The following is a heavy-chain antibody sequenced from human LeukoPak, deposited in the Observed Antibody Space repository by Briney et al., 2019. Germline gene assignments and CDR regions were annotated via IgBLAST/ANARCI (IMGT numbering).Heavy chain of an antibody. Sequence: PGGSLRLSCAASGFTFSSYTMHWVRQAPGKGLEWVAVISYDEVTKFYADSVKGRFTISRDNSKNTLYLQMNSLRTEDTAVYYCTRDHYDSSGYYHFQHWGQGTLVTVSS. D-gene: IGHD3-22*01. J-gene: IGHJ1*01. CDR3: TRDHYDSSGYYHFQH. CDR2: ISYDEVTK. V-gene: IGHV3-30-3*01. CDR1: GFTFSSYT.